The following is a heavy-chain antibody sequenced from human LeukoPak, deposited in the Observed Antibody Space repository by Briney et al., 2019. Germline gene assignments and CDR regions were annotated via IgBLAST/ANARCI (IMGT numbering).Heavy chain of an antibody. CDR2: IYYSGST. J-gene: IGHJ3*02. Sequence: SETLSLTCTVSGGSVSSGSYYWSWIRQPPGKGLEWIGYIYYSGSTNYNLSLKSRVTISVDTSKNQFSLKLSSVTAADTAVYYCARFCGGDCYSAVHAFDIWGQGTMVTVSS. CDR3: ARFCGGDCYSAVHAFDI. V-gene: IGHV4-61*01. CDR1: GGSVSSGSYY. D-gene: IGHD2-21*02.